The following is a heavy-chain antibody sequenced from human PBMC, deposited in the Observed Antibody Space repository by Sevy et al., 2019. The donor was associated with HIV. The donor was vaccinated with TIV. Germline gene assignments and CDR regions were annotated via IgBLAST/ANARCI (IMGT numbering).Heavy chain of an antibody. CDR1: GYTFTSYG. CDR2: ISAYNGNT. J-gene: IGHJ4*02. V-gene: IGHV1-18*01. CDR3: AIVANRITMVRGVLLNDY. Sequence: ASVKVSCKASGYTFTSYGISWVRQAPGQGLEWMGWISAYNGNTNYAQKLQGRVTMTTDTSTSTASMELRSLRSDDTAVDYCAIVANRITMVRGVLLNDYWGQGTLVTVSS. D-gene: IGHD3-10*01.